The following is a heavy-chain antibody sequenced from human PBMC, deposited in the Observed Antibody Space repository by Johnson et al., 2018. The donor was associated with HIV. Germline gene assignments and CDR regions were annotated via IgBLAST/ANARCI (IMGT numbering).Heavy chain of an antibody. CDR3: AKSQRKLEWELHHDAFDI. J-gene: IGHJ3*02. CDR2: ISSSGTTI. Sequence: QVQLMESGGGLVKPGGSLRLSCVVSGFTFRDYYMSWIRQAPGKGLEWVSYISSSGTTIYYADSVKGRFTISRDNGKNSLYLQMNSLRTEDTAVYYCAKSQRKLEWELHHDAFDIWGQGTMVTVSS. V-gene: IGHV3-11*04. D-gene: IGHD1-26*01. CDR1: GFTFRDYY.